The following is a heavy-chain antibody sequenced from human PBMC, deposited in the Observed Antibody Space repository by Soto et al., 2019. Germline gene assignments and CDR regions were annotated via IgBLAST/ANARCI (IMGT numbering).Heavy chain of an antibody. CDR2: IWYDGSNK. CDR3: AKDSCLNWVAV. Sequence: QVQLVESGGGVVQPGRSLRLSCAASGFTFSSYGMHWVRQAPGKGLEWVAVIWYDGSNKHYADSVKGRFTISRDNSKNPLSPQTNSPSAGDTAVYYRAKDSCLNWVAVWCQAALVT. V-gene: IGHV3-33*06. J-gene: IGHJ5*02. D-gene: IGHD6-6*01. CDR1: GFTFSSYG.